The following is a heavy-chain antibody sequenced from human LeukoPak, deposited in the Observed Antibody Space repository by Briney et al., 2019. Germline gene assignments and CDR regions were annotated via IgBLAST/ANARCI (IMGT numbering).Heavy chain of an antibody. Sequence: ASVKVPCKASGYTFTSYYMHWVRQAPGQGLEWIGIINPSGGSTSYAQKFQGRVTMTRDTSTSTVYMELSSLRSEDTAVYYCARAQSVTMIVGGWFDPWGQGTLVTVSS. CDR1: GYTFTSYY. CDR2: INPSGGST. CDR3: ARAQSVTMIVGGWFDP. J-gene: IGHJ5*02. V-gene: IGHV1-46*01. D-gene: IGHD3-22*01.